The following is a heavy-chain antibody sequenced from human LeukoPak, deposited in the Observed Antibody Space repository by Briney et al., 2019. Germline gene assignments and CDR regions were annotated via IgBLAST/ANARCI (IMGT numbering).Heavy chain of an antibody. CDR3: ARGVMTYYYMDV. CDR1: GYTFTSYD. V-gene: IGHV1-8*01. Sequence: ASVKLSCKASGYTFTSYDINWVRQATGQGLEWMGWMNPNSGNTGYAQKFQGRVTMTRNTSISTAYMELSSLRSEDTAVYYCARGVMTYYYMDVWGKGTTVTVSS. CDR2: MNPNSGNT. J-gene: IGHJ6*03. D-gene: IGHD2-21*01.